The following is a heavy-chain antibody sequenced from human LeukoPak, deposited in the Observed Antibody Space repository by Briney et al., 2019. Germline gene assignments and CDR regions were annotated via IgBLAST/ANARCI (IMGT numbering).Heavy chain of an antibody. D-gene: IGHD3-10*01. CDR3: AREARIYYYGSGSLDY. V-gene: IGHV3-48*01. CDR1: RFTFSSHN. CDR2: ISDSSTTI. J-gene: IGHJ4*02. Sequence: GGSLRLSCAASRFTFSSHNMHWVRQAPGKGLEWVSYISDSSTTIYYADSVKGRFTISRDNARNSLYLQMNSLRAEDTAVYYCAREARIYYYGSGSLDYWGQGTLVTVSS.